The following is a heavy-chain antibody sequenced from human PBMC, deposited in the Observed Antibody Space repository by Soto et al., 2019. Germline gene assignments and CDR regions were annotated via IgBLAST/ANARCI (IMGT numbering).Heavy chain of an antibody. V-gene: IGHV4-59*01. D-gene: IGHD3-3*01. J-gene: IGHJ6*04. CDR1: GGSISGYH. CDR3: ARAFTYDFWSGSLEGLDV. CDR2: IYYTGNL. Sequence: TSETLSLTCTVFGGSISGYHWSWLRQPPGKGLEWLGHIYYTGNLNYNPSLKGRVTMSVDTSKNQFSLRLTSVTAADTAVYFCARAFTYDFWSGSLEGLDVWGVGTKVTVSS.